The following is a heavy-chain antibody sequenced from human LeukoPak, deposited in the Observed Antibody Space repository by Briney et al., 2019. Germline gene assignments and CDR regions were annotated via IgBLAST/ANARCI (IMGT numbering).Heavy chain of an antibody. CDR2: IITDGSST. CDR3: AKTMGAIDHDY. Sequence: PGGSLRLSCAASGFTFSSYWMHWVRQAPGKGLVWVSRIITDGSSTTYADSVKGRFTNSRDNSKNTLYLQMSSLRAEDTAVYYCAKTMGAIDHDYWGQGTLVTVSS. J-gene: IGHJ4*02. CDR1: GFTFSSYW. V-gene: IGHV3-74*01. D-gene: IGHD1-26*01.